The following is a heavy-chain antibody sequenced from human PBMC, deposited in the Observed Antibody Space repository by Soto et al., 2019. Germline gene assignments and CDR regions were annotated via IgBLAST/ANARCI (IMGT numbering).Heavy chain of an antibody. CDR2: IKSDGGST. CDR1: GFSFGSYW. CDR3: VRDRSTCKDY. Sequence: EVQLVESGGNLVQPGGSLRLSCAASGFSFGSYWMHWVRQVPGKNLVWVARIKSDGGSTDYADFVKGRFSISRDNTQNRLYLQMDSLRTDDTAVYYCVRDRSTCKDYWGQGTLVTVSS. D-gene: IGHD2-2*01. V-gene: IGHV3-74*01. J-gene: IGHJ4*02.